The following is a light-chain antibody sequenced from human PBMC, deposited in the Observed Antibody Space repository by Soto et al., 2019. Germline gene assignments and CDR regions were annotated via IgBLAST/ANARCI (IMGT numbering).Light chain of an antibody. CDR3: QQYGGSQFT. J-gene: IGKJ3*01. CDR1: QSISSSY. V-gene: IGKV3-20*01. CDR2: RAS. Sequence: EIVLTQSPGTLYLSPGERATLSCRASQSISSSYLVWYQQKPGQAPRLLLYRASSRATGIPDRFSGSGSETDFTLTIIRLEPDDFAVYYCQQYGGSQFTFGPGTKVDIK.